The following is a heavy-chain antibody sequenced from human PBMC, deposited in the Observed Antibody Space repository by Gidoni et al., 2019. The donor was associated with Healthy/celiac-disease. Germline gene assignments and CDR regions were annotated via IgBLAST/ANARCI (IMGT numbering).Heavy chain of an antibody. CDR3: ARNYDILTGYYTPKWGFGGMDV. Sequence: QVQLVQSGAEVKKPGSSVKVSCKASGGTFSSYAISWVRQAPGQGLEWMGRIIPILGIANYAQKFQGRVTITADKSTSTAYMELSSLRSEDTAVYYCARNYDILTGYYTPKWGFGGMDVWGQGTTVTVSS. D-gene: IGHD3-9*01. CDR2: IIPILGIA. CDR1: GGTFSSYA. V-gene: IGHV1-69*04. J-gene: IGHJ6*02.